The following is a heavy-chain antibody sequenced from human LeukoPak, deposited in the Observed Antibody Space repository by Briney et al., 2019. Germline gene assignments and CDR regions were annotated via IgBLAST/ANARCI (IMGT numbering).Heavy chain of an antibody. D-gene: IGHD6-6*01. Sequence: GGSLRLSCAASGFTFSSYSMNWVRQAPGKGLEWVAVISYDGSNKYYADSVKGRFTISRDNSKNTLYLQMNSLRAEDTAVYYCARDKYSSSSEGTNFDYWGQGTLVTVSS. V-gene: IGHV3-30*03. CDR2: ISYDGSNK. J-gene: IGHJ4*02. CDR3: ARDKYSSSSEGTNFDY. CDR1: GFTFSSYS.